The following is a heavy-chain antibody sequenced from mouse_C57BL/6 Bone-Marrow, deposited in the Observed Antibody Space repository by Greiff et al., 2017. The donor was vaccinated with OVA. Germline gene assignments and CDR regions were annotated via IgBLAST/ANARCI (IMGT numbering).Heavy chain of an antibody. CDR3: ARWGGEDYYAMDY. Sequence: QVHLKQPGTELVKPGASVKLSCKASGYTFTSYWMHWVKQRPGQGLEWIGNINPSNGGTNYNEKFKSKATLTVDKSSSTAYMQLSSLTSEDSAVYYCARWGGEDYYAMDYWGQGTSVTVSS. D-gene: IGHD2-13*01. J-gene: IGHJ4*01. CDR2: INPSNGGT. V-gene: IGHV1-53*01. CDR1: GYTFTSYW.